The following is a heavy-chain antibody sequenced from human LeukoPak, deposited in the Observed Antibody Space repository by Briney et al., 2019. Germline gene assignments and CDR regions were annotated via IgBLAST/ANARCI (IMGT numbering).Heavy chain of an antibody. Sequence: PGGSLRLSCAASGFTVSSNYMSWVRQAPGKGLEWVSVIYSGGSTYYADSVKGRFTISRDNSKNTLYLQMNSLRAEDTAVYYCARSEGGVVDSSGYYHGDAFDIWGQGTMVTVSS. J-gene: IGHJ3*02. D-gene: IGHD3-22*01. CDR3: ARSEGGVVDSSGYYHGDAFDI. V-gene: IGHV3-53*01. CDR2: IYSGGST. CDR1: GFTVSSNY.